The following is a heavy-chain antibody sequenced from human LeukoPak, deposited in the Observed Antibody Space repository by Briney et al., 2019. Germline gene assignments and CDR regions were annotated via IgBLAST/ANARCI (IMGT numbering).Heavy chain of an antibody. D-gene: IGHD5-18*01. J-gene: IGHJ4*02. V-gene: IGHV3-30-3*01. CDR3: ARDGTAMALWYFDY. CDR1: GFTFSSYA. CDR2: ISYDGSNK. Sequence: PGGSLRLSCAASGFTFSSYAMHWVRQAPGKGLEWVAVISYDGSNKYYADSVKGRFTISRDNSKNTLYLQMNSLRAEDTAVYYCARDGTAMALWYFDYWGQGTLVTVSS.